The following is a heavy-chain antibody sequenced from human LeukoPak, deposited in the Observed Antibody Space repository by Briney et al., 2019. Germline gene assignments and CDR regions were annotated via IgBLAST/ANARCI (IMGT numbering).Heavy chain of an antibody. CDR2: INHSGST. J-gene: IGHJ4*02. Sequence: SETLSLTCAVYGGSFSDYYWSWIRQPPGKGLEWIGEINHSGSTNYNPSLKSRVTISVDTSKNQFSLKLSSVTAADTAVYYCARRAWPIVVVPAAAGEGFDYWGQGTLVTVSS. D-gene: IGHD2-2*01. CDR1: GGSFSDYY. V-gene: IGHV4-34*01. CDR3: ARRAWPIVVVPAAAGEGFDY.